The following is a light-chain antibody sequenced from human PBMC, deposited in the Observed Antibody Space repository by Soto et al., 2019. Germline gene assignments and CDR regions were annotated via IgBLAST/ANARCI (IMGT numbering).Light chain of an antibody. V-gene: IGLV2-8*01. CDR1: SSDAGGYNY. CDR2: EVT. Sequence: QSVLTQPPSASGSPGQSVTISCTGTSSDAGGYNYVSWYQQYPGRAPKLMIYEVTKRPSGVPDRFSGSKSGNTASLTVSGLQAEDEAYYYCSSYAASNNFYFVFGGGTKVTVL. CDR3: SSYAASNNFYFV. J-gene: IGLJ3*02.